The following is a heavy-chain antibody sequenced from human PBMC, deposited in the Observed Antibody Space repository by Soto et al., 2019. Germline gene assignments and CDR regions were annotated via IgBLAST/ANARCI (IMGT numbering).Heavy chain of an antibody. CDR1: GFTFSSYW. CDR3: ARDHGILTGYYSHYYYYYGMDV. V-gene: IGHV3-7*01. D-gene: IGHD3-9*01. J-gene: IGHJ6*02. CDR2: IKQDGSEK. Sequence: PGGSLRLSCAASGFTFSSYWMSWVRQAPGKGLEWVANIKQDGSEKYYVDSVKGRFTISRDNAKNSLYLQMNSLRAEDTAVYYCARDHGILTGYYSHYYYYYGMDVWGQGTTVTVSS.